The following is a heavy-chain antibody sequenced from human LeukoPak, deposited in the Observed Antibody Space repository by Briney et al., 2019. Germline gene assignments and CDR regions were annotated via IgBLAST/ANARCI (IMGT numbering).Heavy chain of an antibody. CDR2: IYHSGST. CDR1: GYSISSGYY. CDR3: ARHKDYYYSYMDV. V-gene: IGHV4-38-2*02. J-gene: IGHJ6*03. Sequence: SETLSLTCTVSGYSISSGYYWGWIRQPPGKGLEWIGSIYHSGSTYYNPSLKSRVTISVDTSKNQFSLKLSSVTAADTAVYYCARHKDYYYSYMDVWGKGTTVTVSS.